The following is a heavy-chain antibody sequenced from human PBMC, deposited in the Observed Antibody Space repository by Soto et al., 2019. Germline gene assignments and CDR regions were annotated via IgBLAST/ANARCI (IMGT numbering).Heavy chain of an antibody. V-gene: IGHV3-33*06. CDR2: IWSHGINK. J-gene: IGHJ3*02. CDR1: GFRFSAFG. Sequence: GGSLRLSCAASGFRFSAFGMHWVRQAPGKGLEWVAVIWSHGINKYYADSVIGRLTISIDNSKNTLDLQMNSLRVEDTALYYCVKERAPFDAFDIWRLGTMVTV. CDR3: VKERAPFDAFDI.